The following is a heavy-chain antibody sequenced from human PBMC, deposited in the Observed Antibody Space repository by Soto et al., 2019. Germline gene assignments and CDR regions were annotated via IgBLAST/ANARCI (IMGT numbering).Heavy chain of an antibody. V-gene: IGHV1-69*02. CDR1: EGTFSSYT. CDR2: IIPILGIA. CDR3: ARGQQQLLPPSSYGMDV. Sequence: QVQLVQSGAEVKKPGSSVKVSCKASEGTFSSYTISWVRQAPGQGLEWMGRIIPILGIANYAQKFQGRVTITADKSTSTAYMELCSLRFEDTAVYYCARGQQQLLPPSSYGMDVWGQGTTVTVSS. J-gene: IGHJ6*02. D-gene: IGHD6-13*01.